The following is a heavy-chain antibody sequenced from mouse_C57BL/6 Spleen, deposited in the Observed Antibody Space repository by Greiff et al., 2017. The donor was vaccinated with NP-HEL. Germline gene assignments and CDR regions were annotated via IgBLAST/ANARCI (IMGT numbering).Heavy chain of an antibody. CDR2: INPYNGDT. V-gene: IGHV1-20*01. J-gene: IGHJ2*01. CDR3: ASGDFYYGSSYEDFDY. CDR1: GYSFTGYF. Sequence: EVQLQQSGPELVKPGDSVKISCKASGYSFTGYFMNWVMQSHGKSLEWIGRINPYNGDTFYNQKFKGKATLTVDKSSSTAHMELRSLTSEDSAVYYCASGDFYYGSSYEDFDYWGQGTTLTVSS. D-gene: IGHD1-1*01.